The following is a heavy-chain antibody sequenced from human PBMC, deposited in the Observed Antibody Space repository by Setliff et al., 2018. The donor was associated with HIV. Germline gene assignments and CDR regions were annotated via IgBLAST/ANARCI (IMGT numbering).Heavy chain of an antibody. V-gene: IGHV1-8*02. Sequence: GPSVKVSCKASGYTFIDYHMHWVRQAPGQGLEWMGWMNPNRGNTGYAQKFQGRVTMTRNTSISTAYMELSSLRSEDTAVDYCAKGYYHDSRGYPTGPAFDIWGQGAMVTVSS. J-gene: IGHJ3*02. CDR2: MNPNRGNT. CDR1: GYTFIDYH. D-gene: IGHD3-22*01. CDR3: AKGYYHDSRGYPTGPAFDI.